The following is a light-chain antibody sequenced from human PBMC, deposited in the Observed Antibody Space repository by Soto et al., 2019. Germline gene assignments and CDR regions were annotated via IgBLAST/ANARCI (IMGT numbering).Light chain of an antibody. CDR2: DVS. CDR1: SSDLGGYNY. CDR3: SSYTTTSTLV. J-gene: IGLJ2*01. V-gene: IGLV2-14*01. Sequence: QSALTQPASVSGSPGQSITFSCTGTSSDLGGYNYVSWYQQHPGKAPKLVIYDVSNRPSGVSNRFSGSKSGNTASLTISGLQADDEADYYCSSYTTTSTLVFGGGTKPPS.